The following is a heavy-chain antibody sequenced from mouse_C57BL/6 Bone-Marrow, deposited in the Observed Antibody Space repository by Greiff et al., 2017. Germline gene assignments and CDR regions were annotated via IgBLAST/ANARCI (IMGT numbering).Heavy chain of an antibody. Sequence: EVQLVESGGGLVKPGGSLKLSCAASGFTFSDYGMHWVRQAPEKGLEWVAYISSGSSTIYYAETVKGRFTISRDNAKNTLFLQMTSLRSEDTAMYYCARRTPGFYAMDYWGQGTSVTVSS. CDR3: ARRTPGFYAMDY. CDR2: ISSGSSTI. CDR1: GFTFSDYG. J-gene: IGHJ4*01. V-gene: IGHV5-17*01.